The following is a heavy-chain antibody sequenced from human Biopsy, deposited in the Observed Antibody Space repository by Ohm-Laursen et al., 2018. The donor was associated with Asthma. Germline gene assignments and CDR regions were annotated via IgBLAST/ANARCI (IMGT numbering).Heavy chain of an antibody. CDR3: ARRWRSYDSSNYYLDQ. D-gene: IGHD3-22*01. CDR2: IYHLGNA. Sequence: LRLSCSASGFMFRSFGMHWVRQPPGRGPEWIGQIYHLGNANYNPSLKSRVTMSVDKSKNQFSLKLTSVTAADTAVYFCARRWRSYDSSNYYLDQWGQGTLVTVSS. CDR1: GFMFRSFG. V-gene: IGHV4-4*01. J-gene: IGHJ4*02.